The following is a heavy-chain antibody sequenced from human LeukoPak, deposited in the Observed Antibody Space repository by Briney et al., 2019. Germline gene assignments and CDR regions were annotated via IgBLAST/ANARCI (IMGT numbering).Heavy chain of an antibody. J-gene: IGHJ4*02. V-gene: IGHV3-21*01. CDR3: AREACITMVRGVITHFDY. D-gene: IGHD3-10*01. CDR1: GFTFSSYS. Sequence: GGSLRLSCAASGFTFSSYSMNWVRQAPGKGLEWVSSISSSSSYIYYADSVKGRFTISRDNAKNSLYLQMNSLRAEDTAVYYCAREACITMVRGVITHFDYWGQGTLVTVSS. CDR2: ISSSSSYI.